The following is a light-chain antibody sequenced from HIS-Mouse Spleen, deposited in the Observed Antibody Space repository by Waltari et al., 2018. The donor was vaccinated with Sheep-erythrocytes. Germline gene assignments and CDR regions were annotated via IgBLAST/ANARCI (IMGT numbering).Light chain of an antibody. CDR3: QQYVNLLT. Sequence: DIQMTQSPSSLSASVGDRVTITCQSSQDISNYLNWYQQKPAKAPKLLIYDASNLETGVPSRFSGSGSGTDSTFTISILQPEDISTYYCQQYVNLLTCCGGTKVVIK. CDR2: DAS. J-gene: IGKJ4*01. CDR1: QDISNY. V-gene: IGKV1-33*01.